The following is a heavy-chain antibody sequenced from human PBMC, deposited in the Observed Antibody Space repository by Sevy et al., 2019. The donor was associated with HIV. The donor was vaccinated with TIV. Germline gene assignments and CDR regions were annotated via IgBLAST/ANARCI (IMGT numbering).Heavy chain of an antibody. CDR3: ARIVGPMDRSSHLAFDI. D-gene: IGHD6-6*01. CDR2: IKQEGSEK. CDR1: GFTFSSYW. J-gene: IGHJ3*02. V-gene: IGHV3-7*01. Sequence: GGSLRLSCAASGFTFSSYWMSWVRQAPGKGLEWVANIKQEGSEKYYGDSVKGRFTISRDKAKNSRYMQMNSLRAEDTAVYYCARIVGPMDRSSHLAFDIWGQGTMVTVSS.